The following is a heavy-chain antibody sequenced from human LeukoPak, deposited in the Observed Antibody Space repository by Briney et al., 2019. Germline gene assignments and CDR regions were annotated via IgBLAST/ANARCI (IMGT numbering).Heavy chain of an antibody. CDR1: GGSISSGGYY. CDR2: IYYSGST. Sequence: PSETLSLTCTVSGGSISSGGYYWSWIRQHPGKGLEWIGYIYYSGSTYYNPSLKSRVTISVDTSKNQFSLKLSSVTAADTAAYYCARAVRGVIINWFDPWGQGTLVTASS. D-gene: IGHD3-10*01. CDR3: ARAVRGVIINWFDP. J-gene: IGHJ5*02. V-gene: IGHV4-31*03.